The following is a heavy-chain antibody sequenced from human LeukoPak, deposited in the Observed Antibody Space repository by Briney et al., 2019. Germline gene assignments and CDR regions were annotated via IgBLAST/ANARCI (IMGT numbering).Heavy chain of an antibody. D-gene: IGHD3-22*01. CDR3: AKDITAMIVVVIHY. V-gene: IGHV3-23*01. J-gene: IGHJ4*02. CDR2: ISGSGGST. CDR1: GFTFSSYA. Sequence: SGGSLRLSCAASGFTFSSYAMSWVRQAPGKGLEWVSAISGSGGSTYYADSVKGRFTISRDNSKNTLYLQMNSLRAEDTAVYYCAKDITAMIVVVIHYWGQGTLVTVSS.